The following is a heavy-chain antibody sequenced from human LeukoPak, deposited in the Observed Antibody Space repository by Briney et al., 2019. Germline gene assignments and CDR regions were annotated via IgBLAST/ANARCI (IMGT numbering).Heavy chain of an antibody. CDR3: AKDHGTNVYDPFDY. D-gene: IGHD2-8*01. J-gene: IGHJ4*02. CDR2: IRYDGSNK. CDR1: GFTFSSYG. V-gene: IGHV3-30*02. Sequence: GGSLRLSCAASGFTFSSYGMHWVRQSPGKGLEWVAFIRYDGSNKYYADSVKGRFTISRDNSKSTLYLQMSSLRAEDTAVYYCAKDHGTNVYDPFDYWGQGTLVTVSS.